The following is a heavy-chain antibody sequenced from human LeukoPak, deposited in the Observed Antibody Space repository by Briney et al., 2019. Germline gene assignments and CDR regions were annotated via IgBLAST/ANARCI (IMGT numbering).Heavy chain of an antibody. CDR2: IKSKTDGGTA. J-gene: IGHJ4*02. CDR3: TTDAMTTVTTEAGNDY. CDR1: GFTFSNAW. Sequence: GGSLRLSCAASGFTFSNAWMSWVRQAPGKGLEWVGRIKSKTDGGTADYAAPVKGRFTISRDDSKNTLYLQMNSLKTEDTAVYYCTTDAMTTVTTEAGNDYWGQGTLVTVSS. D-gene: IGHD4-17*01. V-gene: IGHV3-15*01.